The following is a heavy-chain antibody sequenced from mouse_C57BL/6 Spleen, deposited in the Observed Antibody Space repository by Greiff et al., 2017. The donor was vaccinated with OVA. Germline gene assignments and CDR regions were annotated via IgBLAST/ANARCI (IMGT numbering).Heavy chain of an antibody. CDR3: ARDREDGAY. CDR1: GYSITSGYY. J-gene: IGHJ3*01. Sequence: DVQLQESGPGLVKPSQSLSLTCSVTGYSITSGYYWNWIRQFPGNKLEWMGYISYDGSNNYNPSLKNRISITRDTSKNQFFLKLNSVTTEDTATYYCARDREDGAYWGQGTLVTVSA. V-gene: IGHV3-6*01. CDR2: ISYDGSN.